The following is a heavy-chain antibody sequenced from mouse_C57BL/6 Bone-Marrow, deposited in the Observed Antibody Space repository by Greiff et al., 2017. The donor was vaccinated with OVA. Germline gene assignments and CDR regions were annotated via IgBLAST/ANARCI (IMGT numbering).Heavy chain of an antibody. D-gene: IGHD1-1*01. Sequence: QVQLQQPGAELVKPGASVKLSCKASGYTFTSYWMQWVKQRPGQGLEWIGEIDPSDSYTNYNQKFKGKATLTVDTSSSTAYMQLSSLTSEDSAVYYCARSPYYYGASFAYWGQGTLVTVSA. CDR3: ARSPYYYGASFAY. V-gene: IGHV1-50*01. J-gene: IGHJ3*01. CDR2: IDPSDSYT. CDR1: GYTFTSYW.